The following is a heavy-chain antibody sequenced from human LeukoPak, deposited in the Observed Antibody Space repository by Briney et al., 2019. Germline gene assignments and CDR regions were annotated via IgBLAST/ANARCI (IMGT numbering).Heavy chain of an antibody. J-gene: IGHJ4*02. CDR3: AKVEDFWSGYYSYLNFDY. CDR2: ISGSGGNT. Sequence: PGGSLRLSCAASGFTFSSYAMSWVRQAPGKGLEWVSAISGSGGNTYYADSVKGRFTISRDNSKNTLYLQMNSLRAEDTAVYYCAKVEDFWSGYYSYLNFDYWGQGTLVTVSS. D-gene: IGHD3-3*01. CDR1: GFTFSSYA. V-gene: IGHV3-23*01.